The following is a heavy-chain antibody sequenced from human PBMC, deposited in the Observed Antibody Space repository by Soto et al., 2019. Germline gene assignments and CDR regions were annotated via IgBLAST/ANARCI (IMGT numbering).Heavy chain of an antibody. CDR1: GFAFSSYA. D-gene: IGHD6-6*01. V-gene: IGHV3-23*01. CDR2: ISDSGGTT. J-gene: IGHJ2*01. Sequence: GGSLRLSCAASGFAFSSYAMTWVRQAPGKGLQWVSLISDSGGTTFYADSVKGRFTISRDNSKNTVYLQMNSLRAEDTAVYYWAKDRPPPRYCYFVLGGGGPLVTVPS. CDR3: AKDRPPPRYCYFVL.